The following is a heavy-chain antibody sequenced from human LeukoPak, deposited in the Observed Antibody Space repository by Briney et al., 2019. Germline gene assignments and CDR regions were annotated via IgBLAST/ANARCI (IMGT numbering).Heavy chain of an antibody. CDR3: ARREVWSGFDY. CDR2: ISSSSSTI. V-gene: IGHV3-48*04. D-gene: IGHD3-10*01. CDR1: GFTFSSYS. Sequence: GGSLRLSCAASGFTFSSYSMNWVRQAPGKGLEWVSYISSSSSTIYYADSVKGRFTISRDNAKNSLYLQMNSLRAEDTAVYYCARREVWSGFDYWGQGTLVTVSS. J-gene: IGHJ4*02.